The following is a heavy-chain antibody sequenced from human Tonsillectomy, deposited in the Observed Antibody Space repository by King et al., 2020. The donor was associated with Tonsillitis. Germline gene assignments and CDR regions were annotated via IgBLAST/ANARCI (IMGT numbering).Heavy chain of an antibody. CDR1: GFIFRSYG. CDR3: AKVIGYNYGPLDY. Sequence: EVQLVESGGGLVQPGGSLRLSCRASGFIFRSYGMNWVRQAPGKGLEWVSSISGDGGITNYADSVKGRFTISRDNSKNTMSLQMNSLRAEDTAVYYCAKVIGYNYGPLDYWGQGTLVPVSS. CDR2: ISGDGGIT. V-gene: IGHV3-23*04. D-gene: IGHD5-12*01. J-gene: IGHJ4*02.